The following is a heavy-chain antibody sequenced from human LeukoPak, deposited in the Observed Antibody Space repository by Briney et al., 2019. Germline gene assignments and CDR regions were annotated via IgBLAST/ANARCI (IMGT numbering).Heavy chain of an antibody. V-gene: IGHV3-7*04. Sequence: AGGSLRLSCAASGFTFSSYWMSWVRQAPGKGLEWVANIKEDGSGKYYVDSVKGRFTISRDNAKNSLYLQMNSLRAEDTAVYYCARDSSRSSGSSNDYWGQGTLVTVSS. CDR1: GFTFSSYW. J-gene: IGHJ4*02. D-gene: IGHD3-10*01. CDR3: ARDSSRSSGSSNDY. CDR2: IKEDGSGK.